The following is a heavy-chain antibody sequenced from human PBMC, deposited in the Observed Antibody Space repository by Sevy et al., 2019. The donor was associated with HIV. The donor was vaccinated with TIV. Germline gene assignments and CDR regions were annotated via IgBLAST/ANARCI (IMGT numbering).Heavy chain of an antibody. CDR1: GGSISSYY. Sequence: SETLSLTCTVSGGSISSYYWSWIRQPPGKGLEWIGYIYYSGSTNYNPSLKSRVTISVDTSKNQFSLKLSSVTAAYTAVYYCARGYYGDYYFDYWGQGTLVTVSS. CDR3: ARGYYGDYYFDY. V-gene: IGHV4-59*01. D-gene: IGHD4-17*01. J-gene: IGHJ4*02. CDR2: IYYSGST.